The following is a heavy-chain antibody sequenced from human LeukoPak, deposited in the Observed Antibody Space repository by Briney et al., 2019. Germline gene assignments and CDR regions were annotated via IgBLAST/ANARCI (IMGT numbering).Heavy chain of an antibody. J-gene: IGHJ3*02. CDR1: GFTFSSYS. Sequence: GGSLRLSCAASGFTFSSYSMNWVRQAPGKGLEWVSSISSSSSYIYYADSVKGRFTISRDNAKNSLYLQMNSLRAEDTAVYYCARSNGGNLLYDAFDIWGQGTMVTVSS. CDR2: ISSSSSYI. D-gene: IGHD4-23*01. V-gene: IGHV3-21*04. CDR3: ARSNGGNLLYDAFDI.